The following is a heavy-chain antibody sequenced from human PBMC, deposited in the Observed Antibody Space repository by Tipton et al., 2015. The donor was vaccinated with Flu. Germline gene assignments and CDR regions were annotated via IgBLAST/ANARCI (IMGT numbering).Heavy chain of an antibody. Sequence: LRLSCTVSGGSISSGGYYWSWIRQHPGKGLEWIGSIYYSGSTYYNPSLKSRVTISVDTSKNQFSLKLSSVTAADTAVYYCARVPYYYYYGMDVWGQGTTVTVSS. J-gene: IGHJ6*02. V-gene: IGHV4-39*07. CDR2: IYYSGST. CDR1: GGSISSGGYY. CDR3: ARVPYYYYYGMDV.